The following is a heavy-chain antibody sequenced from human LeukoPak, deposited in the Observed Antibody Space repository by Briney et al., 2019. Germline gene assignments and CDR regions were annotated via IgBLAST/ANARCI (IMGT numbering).Heavy chain of an antibody. V-gene: IGHV1-3*01. J-gene: IGHJ3*02. CDR1: GYTFTSYA. CDR3: ARSGIFRGSSGWYNAFDI. CDR2: INAGNGNT. Sequence: ASVKVSCKASGYTFTSYAMHWVCRAPGQRLEWMGWINAGNGNTKYSQKFQGRVTITRDTSASTAYMELSSLRSEDTAVYYCARSGIFRGSSGWYNAFDIWGQGTMVTVSS. D-gene: IGHD6-19*01.